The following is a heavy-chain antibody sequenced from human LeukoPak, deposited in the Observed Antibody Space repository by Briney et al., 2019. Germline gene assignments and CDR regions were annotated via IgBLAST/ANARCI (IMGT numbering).Heavy chain of an antibody. D-gene: IGHD3-22*01. J-gene: IGHJ4*02. CDR2: ISGSGGST. Sequence: GGSLRLSCAASGFTFSSYGMSWVRQAPGKGLEWVSAISGSGGSTYYADSVKGRFTISRDNSKNTLYLQMNSLRAEDTAVYYCAKKTLYYDSKDWGQGTLVTVSS. CDR1: GFTFSSYG. V-gene: IGHV3-23*01. CDR3: AKKTLYYDSKD.